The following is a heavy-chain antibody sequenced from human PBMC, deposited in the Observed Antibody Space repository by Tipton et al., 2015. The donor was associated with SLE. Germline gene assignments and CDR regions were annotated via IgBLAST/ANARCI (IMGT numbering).Heavy chain of an antibody. V-gene: IGHV4-59*01. Sequence: TLSLTCSVSGGSISSSYWSWIRQPPGKGLEWIGYIYNSGSSSYNPSLKSRVTMTIDTSKNQFSLELRSVTAADTAVYYCARFHDYYYYMDVWGEGTTVTVSS. CDR3: ARFHDYYYYMDV. J-gene: IGHJ6*03. CDR2: IYNSGSS. CDR1: GGSISSSY.